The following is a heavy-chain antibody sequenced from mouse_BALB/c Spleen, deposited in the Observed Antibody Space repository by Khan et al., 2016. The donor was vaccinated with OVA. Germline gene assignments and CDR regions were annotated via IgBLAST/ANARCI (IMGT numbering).Heavy chain of an antibody. CDR3: AGVNYGSRDYFDY. Sequence: VQLQQSGAELMKPGASVKISCKATGYTFSSYWIEWVKQRPGHGLEWIGEILPGSGSTNYNEKFKGKATFTADTSSNTAYMQLSSLTSEDSAVYYCAGVNYGSRDYFDYWGQGTTLTVSS. J-gene: IGHJ2*01. V-gene: IGHV1-9*01. D-gene: IGHD1-1*01. CDR2: ILPGSGST. CDR1: GYTFSSYW.